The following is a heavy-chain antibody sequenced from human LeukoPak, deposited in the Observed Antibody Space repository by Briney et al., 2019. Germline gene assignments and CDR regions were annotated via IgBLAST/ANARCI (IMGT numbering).Heavy chain of an antibody. V-gene: IGHV3-30*02. J-gene: IGHJ4*02. CDR3: VRGLISAAGTFDY. D-gene: IGHD6-13*01. Sequence: GGSLTLSCAASGFTFSNYGIHWVRQAPGKGLEWAAFIHYDGSSVHYADSVKGRFTISRDNSKNTLYLQMNSLREEDTAVYYCVRGLISAAGTFDYWGQGTLVTVSS. CDR2: IHYDGSSV. CDR1: GFTFSNYG.